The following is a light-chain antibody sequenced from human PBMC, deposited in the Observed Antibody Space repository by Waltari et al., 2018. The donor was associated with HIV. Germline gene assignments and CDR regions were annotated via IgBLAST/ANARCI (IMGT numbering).Light chain of an antibody. V-gene: IGKV3-20*01. J-gene: IGKJ2*01. Sequence: IVLTQSPATLSLSPGERATLSCRASQTVNNNYLAWYQQTPGQAPRLLMYGASNRATGIPERFSGSGSGTDFTLTISRLEPEDFAVYYCQQYGSLPRTFGQGTKLEIK. CDR2: GAS. CDR3: QQYGSLPRT. CDR1: QTVNNNY.